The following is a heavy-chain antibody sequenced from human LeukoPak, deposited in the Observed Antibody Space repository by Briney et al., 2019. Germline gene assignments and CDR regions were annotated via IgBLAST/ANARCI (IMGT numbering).Heavy chain of an antibody. CDR1: GFTFSSYA. Sequence: GGSLRLSCAASGFTFSSYAMSWVRQAPGKGLEWVSAISGSGGSTYYADSVKGRFTISRDNSKNTLYLQMNSLRAEDTAVYYCAKVSDLIGAVAGISFVDYWGQGTLVTVSS. D-gene: IGHD6-19*01. CDR2: ISGSGGST. J-gene: IGHJ4*02. CDR3: AKVSDLIGAVAGISFVDY. V-gene: IGHV3-23*01.